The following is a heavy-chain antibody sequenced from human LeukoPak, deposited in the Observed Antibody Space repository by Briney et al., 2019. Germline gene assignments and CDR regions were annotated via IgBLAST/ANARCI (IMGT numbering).Heavy chain of an antibody. CDR2: ISHSGNT. D-gene: IGHD3-16*01. Sequence: SETLSLPCTPPGGSISNYYWSWFAQPPGKGLKWIGYISHSGNTNYNPSLKSRVAISLDTSKNQFSLILSSVTAADTAVYYCARVGRGDYVWGSYSFDYWGQGTLVTVSS. J-gene: IGHJ4*02. CDR1: GGSISNYY. CDR3: ARVGRGDYVWGSYSFDY. V-gene: IGHV4-59*01.